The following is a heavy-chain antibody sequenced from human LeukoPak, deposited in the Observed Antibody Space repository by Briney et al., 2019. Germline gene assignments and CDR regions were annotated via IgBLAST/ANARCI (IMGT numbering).Heavy chain of an antibody. J-gene: IGHJ5*02. CDR1: GRSISSGSYY. D-gene: IGHD6-13*01. CDR3: ASSISSSWASGFDP. V-gene: IGHV4-61*02. CDR2: IYNSGTT. Sequence: SQTLSLTCTVSGRSISSGSYYWSWLRQPAGKGLEWIGRIYNSGTTNYNPSLKSQVTISVDTSKHQFSLQLSSVTAADTAVYYCASSISSSWASGFDPWGQGTLVSVSS.